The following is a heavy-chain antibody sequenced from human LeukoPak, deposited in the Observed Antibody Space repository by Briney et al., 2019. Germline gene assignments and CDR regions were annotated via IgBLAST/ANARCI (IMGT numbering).Heavy chain of an antibody. CDR2: ITHSGGT. V-gene: IGHV4-34*01. Sequence: PSETLSLTCAVYGESFSGHFWSWIRQPPGKGLEWIGEITHSGGTNYTPSLKSRVTISADTSKNQFSLKLSSVTAADSAIYYCARHTIFCSFINCSPFDPWGQGTLVTVSS. CDR3: ARHTIFCSFINCSPFDP. CDR1: GESFSGHF. J-gene: IGHJ5*02. D-gene: IGHD3-3*01.